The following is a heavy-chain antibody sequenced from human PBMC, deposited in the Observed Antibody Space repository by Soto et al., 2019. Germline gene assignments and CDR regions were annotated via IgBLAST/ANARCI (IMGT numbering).Heavy chain of an antibody. J-gene: IGHJ4*02. Sequence: PGGSLRLSCAASGFTFSSYAMSWVRQATGKGLEWVSAISGSGGSTYYADYVKGRFTISRDNSKNTLYLQMNSLRAEDTAVYYCAIPSFRQLVRDYYFDYWGQGTLVTVSS. CDR1: GFTFSSYA. CDR3: AIPSFRQLVRDYYFDY. V-gene: IGHV3-23*01. CDR2: ISGSGGST. D-gene: IGHD6-13*01.